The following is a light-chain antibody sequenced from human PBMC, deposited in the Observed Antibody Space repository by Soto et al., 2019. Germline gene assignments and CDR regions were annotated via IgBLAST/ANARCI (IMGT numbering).Light chain of an antibody. V-gene: IGKV1-6*01. CDR3: LQDYNYPRT. CDR1: QGIRND. CDR2: AAS. J-gene: IGKJ1*01. Sequence: AIQMTQSPSSLSASVGDRVTITCRASQGIRNDLGWYQQKPGKAPELLIYAASSLQSGVPSRFSGIGSGTDFTLTISSLQPEDFATYYCLQDYNYPRTFGQGTKVEIK.